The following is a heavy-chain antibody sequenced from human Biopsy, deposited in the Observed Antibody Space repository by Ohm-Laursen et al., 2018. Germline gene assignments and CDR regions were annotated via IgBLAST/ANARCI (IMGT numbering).Heavy chain of an antibody. CDR2: NIPILGTG. CDR3: ATKLTGYFHH. J-gene: IGHJ1*01. Sequence: GSSVKVSCKTSGYTFNDYYIHWVRQAPGQGLEWLGGNIPILGTGNYAQKFQDRVTVAADTSTSTATMELRSLRSDDTAVYYCATKLTGYFHHWGQGTLVIVSS. V-gene: IGHV1-69*06. CDR1: GYTFNDYY. D-gene: IGHD3-9*01.